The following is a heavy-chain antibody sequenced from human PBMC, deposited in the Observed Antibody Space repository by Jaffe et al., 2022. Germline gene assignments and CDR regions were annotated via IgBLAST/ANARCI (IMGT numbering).Heavy chain of an antibody. J-gene: IGHJ4*02. Sequence: EVQLLESGGGLVQPGGSLRLSCAASGFTFTSYPMTWVRQAPGKGLEWVSSLTGSGDTTHYADSVRGRFTISRDNSENTLYLQMNSLRAEDTALYYCAKYLRSGGDWAFDYWGQGTLVTVSS. CDR2: LTGSGDTT. CDR1: GFTFTSYP. V-gene: IGHV3-23*01. D-gene: IGHD2-21*02. CDR3: AKYLRSGGDWAFDY.